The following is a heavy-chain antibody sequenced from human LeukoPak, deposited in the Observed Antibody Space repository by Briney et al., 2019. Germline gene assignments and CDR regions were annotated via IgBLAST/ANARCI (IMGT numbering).Heavy chain of an antibody. CDR1: GFTFSTYA. V-gene: IGHV3-23*01. J-gene: IGHJ4*02. CDR2: ISGSGGST. CDR3: AKDGSWSCTD. D-gene: IGHD2-8*02. Sequence: GGSLRLSCAVSGFTFSTYAMSWVRQAPGKGLEWVSGISGSGGSTCYADSVKGRFTISRDNSKRTLYLQMNNLRADDTVVYYCAKDGSWSCTDWGQGAPVTVSS.